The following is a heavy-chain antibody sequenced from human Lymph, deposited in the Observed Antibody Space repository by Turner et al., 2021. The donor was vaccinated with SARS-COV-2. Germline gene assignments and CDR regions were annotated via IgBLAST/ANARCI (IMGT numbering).Heavy chain of an antibody. Sequence: EVQLVESGGGLVKPGGPLSLSCAASGLPFSTYSMNWVREAPGEGLELISSISSSSSYIYYADSVKGRFTISRDDAKNSLYLQMNSLRAEDTAVYYCARDIPTTADYFDYWGQGTLVTVSS. CDR2: ISSSSSYI. J-gene: IGHJ4*02. CDR1: GLPFSTYS. CDR3: ARDIPTTADYFDY. D-gene: IGHD4-17*01. V-gene: IGHV3-21*01.